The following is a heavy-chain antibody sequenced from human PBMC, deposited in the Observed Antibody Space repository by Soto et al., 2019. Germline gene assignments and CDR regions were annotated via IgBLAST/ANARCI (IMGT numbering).Heavy chain of an antibody. Sequence: EVQLLESGGGLVQPGGSLRLSCGVSGFTFNDFEMNWVRQAPGKGLEWLAYIDGSGATKKYADSVRGRFTISRDNANNSLFLQMSSPSAADTAMYYCARGFGRFNYWGQGTLVSVSS. D-gene: IGHD3-10*01. CDR3: ARGFGRFNY. J-gene: IGHJ4*02. V-gene: IGHV3-48*03. CDR1: GFTFNDFE. CDR2: IDGSGATK.